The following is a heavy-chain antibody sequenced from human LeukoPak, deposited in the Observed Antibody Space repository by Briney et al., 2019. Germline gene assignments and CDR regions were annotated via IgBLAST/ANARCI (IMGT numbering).Heavy chain of an antibody. CDR2: ISSSGDSI. Sequence: GGSLRLSCAPSGFSLTTYEMNRVRQAPGKGLEWVSYISSSGDSIYYADSVKGRFTISRDNAKNSLSLQMNSLRAEDTAIYYCARDRRVGATWSVGAFDIWGQGTTVTVSS. D-gene: IGHD1-26*01. CDR1: GFSLTTYE. V-gene: IGHV3-48*03. CDR3: ARDRRVGATWSVGAFDI. J-gene: IGHJ3*02.